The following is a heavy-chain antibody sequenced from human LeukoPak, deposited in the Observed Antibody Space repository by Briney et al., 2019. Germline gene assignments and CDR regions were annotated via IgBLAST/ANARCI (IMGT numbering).Heavy chain of an antibody. V-gene: IGHV4-34*01. D-gene: IGHD6-13*01. CDR1: GGSFSGYY. Sequence: SETLSLTCAVYGGSFSGYYWSWIRQPSGKGLEWIGEINHSGSTNYNPSLKSRVTISVDTSKNQFSLKLSSVTAADTAVYYCARGHIAAAGTFDYWGQGTLVTVSS. CDR2: INHSGST. J-gene: IGHJ4*02. CDR3: ARGHIAAAGTFDY.